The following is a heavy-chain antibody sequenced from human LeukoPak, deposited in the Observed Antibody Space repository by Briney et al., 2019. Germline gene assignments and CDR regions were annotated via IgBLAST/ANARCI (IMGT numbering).Heavy chain of an antibody. CDR3: AKDVLDYYYYYMDV. Sequence: PGGSLRLSCAASGFTFSTYGMSWVRQAPGKGLEWVSAIRSGGTNRHYADSVKGRFTISRDDSKDTLYLQMNSLRAEDTAVYYCAKDVLDYYYYYMDVWGKGTTVTISS. D-gene: IGHD3-10*02. CDR1: GFTFSTYG. J-gene: IGHJ6*03. CDR2: IRSGGTNR. V-gene: IGHV3-23*01.